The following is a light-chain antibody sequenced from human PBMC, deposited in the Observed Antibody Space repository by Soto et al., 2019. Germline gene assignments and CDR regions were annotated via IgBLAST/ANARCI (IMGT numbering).Light chain of an antibody. CDR1: SSNIGNNF. J-gene: IGLJ3*02. V-gene: IGLV1-51*01. CDR2: DTN. CDR3: GTWDSSLSSGV. Sequence: QSVLTQPPSVSAAPGQKVTISCSGSSSNIGNNFVSWYRQLPGTAPKLLIYDTNKRPSGIPDRFSGSKSGTSATLGITGLQTGYEADYYCGTWDSSLSSGVFGGGTKLTVL.